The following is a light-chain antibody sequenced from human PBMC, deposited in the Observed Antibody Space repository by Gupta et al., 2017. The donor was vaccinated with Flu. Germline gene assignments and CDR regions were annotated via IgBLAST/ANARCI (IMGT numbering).Light chain of an antibody. V-gene: IGLV2-14*03. CDR1: SSDIGPYNY. CDR2: GVT. CDR3: SSRTSSTTVV. J-gene: IGLJ2*01. Sequence: QSALTQPASVSGTPGQSITLSCTGTSSDIGPYNYVSWYQQHPGKAPKLLIYGVTNRPSGVSNRFSGSKSGDTASLTISGLQAEDEADYYCSSRTSSTTVVFGGGTKPTVL.